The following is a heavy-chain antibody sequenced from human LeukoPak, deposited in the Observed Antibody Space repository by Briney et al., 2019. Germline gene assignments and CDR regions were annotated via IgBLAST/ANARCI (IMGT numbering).Heavy chain of an antibody. D-gene: IGHD3-10*01. V-gene: IGHV3-11*01. CDR2: ISRGGSTT. CDR3: ARYYGSGFMDV. J-gene: IGHJ6*02. CDR1: GFTFSDYY. Sequence: GGSLRLSCAASGFTFSDYYMSWIRQAPGKGLEWVSYISRGGSTTYYADSVKGRFTISRDKAKNSLFLQTNSLRGEDTAVYYCARYYGSGFMDVWGQGTTVTVS.